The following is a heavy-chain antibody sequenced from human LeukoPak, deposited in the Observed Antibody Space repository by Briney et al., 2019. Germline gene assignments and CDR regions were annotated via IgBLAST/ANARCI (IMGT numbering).Heavy chain of an antibody. CDR1: GFTFSSYW. CDR3: ARTGIAARPTVWFDP. Sequence: QTGGSLRLSCAASGFTFSSYWMHWVRQAPGKGLVWVSHINSDGSSTNYADSVKGRFTISRDNAKNTLYLQMNSPRAEDTAVYYCARTGIAARPTVWFDPWGQGTLVTVSS. CDR2: INSDGSST. D-gene: IGHD6-6*01. J-gene: IGHJ5*02. V-gene: IGHV3-74*01.